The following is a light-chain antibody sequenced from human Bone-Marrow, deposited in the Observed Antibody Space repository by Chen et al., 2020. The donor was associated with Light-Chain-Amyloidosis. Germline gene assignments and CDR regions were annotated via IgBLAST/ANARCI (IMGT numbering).Light chain of an antibody. CDR1: SSDVGGDDI. J-gene: IGLJ1*01. CDR2: EVT. V-gene: IGLV2-23*02. Sequence: QSDLTQPDSVTESPGQSINIPCTGTSSDVGGDDILSWYRQHAGKASKVLIFEVTKRPSGVSNRFSGSKSGSTASLTISVLRAENAADDYCWAYRGGSVPYVFGPGTKVTVL. CDR3: WAYRGGSVPYV.